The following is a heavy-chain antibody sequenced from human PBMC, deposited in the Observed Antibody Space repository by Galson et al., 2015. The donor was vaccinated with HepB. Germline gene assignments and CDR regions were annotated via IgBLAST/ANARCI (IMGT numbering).Heavy chain of an antibody. CDR1: GGSFSGYY. CDR2: INHSGST. D-gene: IGHD6-6*01. Sequence: ETLSLTCAVYGGSFSGYYWSWIRQPPGKGLEWIGEINHSGSTNYNPSLKSRVTISVDTSKNQFSLKLSSVTAADTAVYYCARGSGRSRANREYSSSSGWFDPWGQGTLVTVSS. CDR3: ARGSGRSRANREYSSSSGWFDP. J-gene: IGHJ5*02. V-gene: IGHV4-34*01.